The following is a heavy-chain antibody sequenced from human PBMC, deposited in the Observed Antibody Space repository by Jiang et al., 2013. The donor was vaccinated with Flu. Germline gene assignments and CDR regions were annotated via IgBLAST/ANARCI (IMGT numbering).Heavy chain of an antibody. CDR2: TFPGDYDA. V-gene: IGHV5-51*01. CDR1: GYSFSTHW. J-gene: IGHJ4*02. Sequence: VQLVESGAEVKKPGESVRISCKGLGYSFSTHWIGWVRQMPGKGLEWMAITFPGDYDARYSPSFEGRITISTDKSISTAYLQWDSLQASDTAMYYCVRNDNYGDPFAYWGQGTLVIVSS. CDR3: VRNDNYGDPFAY. D-gene: IGHD4-17*01.